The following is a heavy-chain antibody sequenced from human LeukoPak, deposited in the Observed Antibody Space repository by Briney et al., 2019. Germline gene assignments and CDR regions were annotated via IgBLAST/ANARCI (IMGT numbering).Heavy chain of an antibody. J-gene: IGHJ4*02. CDR1: GFTVSSNY. V-gene: IGHV3-66*01. CDR2: IYSGGST. D-gene: IGHD6-19*01. CDR3: ARDSGWCSFDY. Sequence: PGGSLRLSCAASGFTVSSNYMTWVRQAPGKGLEWVSVIYSGGSTYYADSVKDRFTISRDNAKNSLYLEMNSLRVEDTAIYYCARDSGWCSFDYWGQGTLVTVSS.